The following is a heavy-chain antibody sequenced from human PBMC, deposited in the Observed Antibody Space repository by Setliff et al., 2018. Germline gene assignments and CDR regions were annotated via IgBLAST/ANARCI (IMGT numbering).Heavy chain of an antibody. V-gene: IGHV3-30*02. Sequence: GGSLRLSCGASGFIFSTHAVHWVRQAPGKGLEWVAFIWYDGSNKDYVDSVKGRFTISRDNSKNALYLQMNSLRAEDTAIYYCANHNPARWAVTGTPLDYWGQGTLVTVSS. D-gene: IGHD6-19*01. CDR3: ANHNPARWAVTGTPLDY. CDR1: GFIFSTHA. CDR2: IWYDGSNK. J-gene: IGHJ4*02.